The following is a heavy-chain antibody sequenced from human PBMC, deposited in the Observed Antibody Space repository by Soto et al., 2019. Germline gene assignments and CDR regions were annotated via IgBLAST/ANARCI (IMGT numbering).Heavy chain of an antibody. CDR2: IYSSGST. Sequence: PGGSLRLSCAASGFTVSNNYISWVRQAPGKGLEWVSIIYSSGSTYYADSVKGRFTISRDSSKSMVYVQMNSLRVEDTALYFCAKGPTIFGVIISYSYYYGMDVWGHGTTVTVSS. J-gene: IGHJ6*02. CDR3: AKGPTIFGVIISYSYYYGMDV. D-gene: IGHD3-3*01. V-gene: IGHV3-53*01. CDR1: GFTVSNNY.